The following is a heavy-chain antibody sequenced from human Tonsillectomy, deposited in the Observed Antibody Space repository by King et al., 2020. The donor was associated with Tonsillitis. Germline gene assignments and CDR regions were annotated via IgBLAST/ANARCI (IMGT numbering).Heavy chain of an antibody. CDR1: GGTFSSYP. CDR3: ARDLVAMVLDY. D-gene: IGHD5-18*01. Sequence: QLVQSGAEVKKPGSSVNVSCKASGGTFSSYPINWVRQAPGQGLEWMGGIIPIFGTTNYAQKFQGRVTITADQSTSTAYMELSSLSSEDTAVYYCARDLVAMVLDYWGQGTLVTVSS. J-gene: IGHJ4*02. V-gene: IGHV1-69*01. CDR2: IIPIFGTT.